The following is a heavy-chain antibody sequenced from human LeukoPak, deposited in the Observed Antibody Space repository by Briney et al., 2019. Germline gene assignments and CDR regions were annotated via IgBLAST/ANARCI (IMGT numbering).Heavy chain of an antibody. CDR2: IYHSGST. CDR1: GGSISSYY. V-gene: IGHV4-30-2*01. J-gene: IGHJ4*02. Sequence: PSETLSLTCTVSGGSISSYYWSWIRQPPGKGLEWIGYIYHSGSTYYNPSLKSRVTISVDRSKNQFSLKLSSVTAADTAVYYCASNNEVGATGFDYWGQGTLVTVSS. CDR3: ASNNEVGATGFDY. D-gene: IGHD1-26*01.